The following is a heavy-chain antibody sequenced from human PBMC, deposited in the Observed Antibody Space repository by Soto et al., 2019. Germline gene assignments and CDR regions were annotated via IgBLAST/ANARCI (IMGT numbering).Heavy chain of an antibody. CDR1: GYTFTGYY. Sequence: QVQLVQSGAEVKKPGASVKVSCKASGYTFTGYYMHWVRQAPGQGLEWMGWINPNSGGTNYAQKFQGRVTMTRDTFISTAYMELSRLRSDDTAVYYCARGGGVVGATTRWFDPWGQGTLVTVSS. J-gene: IGHJ5*02. CDR2: INPNSGGT. D-gene: IGHD1-26*01. V-gene: IGHV1-2*02. CDR3: ARGGGVVGATTRWFDP.